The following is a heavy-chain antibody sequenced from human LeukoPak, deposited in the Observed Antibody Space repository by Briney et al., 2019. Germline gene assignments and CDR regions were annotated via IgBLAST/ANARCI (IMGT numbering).Heavy chain of an antibody. V-gene: IGHV3-23*01. CDR3: AKEPREYCSSTSCPNWIDP. CDR2: ISASGGTK. Sequence: GGSLRLSCAASGFTFSSYAMSWVRQAPGKGLEWVSAISASGGTKYYADSVKGRFTISRDNSKNTLYLQMSSLRAEDTAVYYCAKEPREYCSSTSCPNWIDPWGQGTLATVSS. D-gene: IGHD2-2*01. CDR1: GFTFSSYA. J-gene: IGHJ5*02.